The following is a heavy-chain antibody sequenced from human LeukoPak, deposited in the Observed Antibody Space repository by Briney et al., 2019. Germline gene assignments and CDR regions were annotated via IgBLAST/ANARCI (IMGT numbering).Heavy chain of an antibody. CDR1: GASISSYF. J-gene: IGHJ4*02. Sequence: PSETLSLTCTVSGASISSYFWSWIRQPPGKGLEWIGYIYYTGSTNYNPSLKSRITISVDTSNNQFSLQLTSVTAADQAVYYCASSPDILTGYYNDYWGQGTLVTVSS. CDR3: ASSPDILTGYYNDY. V-gene: IGHV4-59*01. D-gene: IGHD3-9*01. CDR2: IYYTGST.